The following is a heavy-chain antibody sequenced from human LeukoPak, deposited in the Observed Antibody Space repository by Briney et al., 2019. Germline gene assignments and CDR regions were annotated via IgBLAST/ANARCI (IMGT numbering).Heavy chain of an antibody. CDR3: ASTATIFGVVIAYFDY. CDR2: ISSSGSTI. V-gene: IGHV3-11*04. CDR1: GFTFSDYY. Sequence: PGGSLRLSCAASGFTFSDYYMSWIRQAPGKGLEWVSYISSSGSTIYYVDSVKGRFTISRDNAKNSLYLQMNSLRAEDTAVYYCASTATIFGVVIAYFDYWGQGTLVTVSS. D-gene: IGHD3-3*01. J-gene: IGHJ4*02.